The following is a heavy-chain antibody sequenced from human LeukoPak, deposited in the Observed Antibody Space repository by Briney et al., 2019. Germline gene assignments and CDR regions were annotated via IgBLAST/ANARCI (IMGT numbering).Heavy chain of an antibody. D-gene: IGHD5-18*01. CDR2: IYTSGRT. V-gene: IGHV4-61*09. Sequence: PSETLSLTCTVSGGSINSGRYYWSWIRQPAGKGLEWIGHIYTSGRTSYNPSLKSRVTISVDTSKNQFSLKMSSVGAADTAVYYCARGLHGYTYGYVPWELYYYMDVWGKGTTVTISS. CDR3: ARGLHGYTYGYVPWELYYYMDV. CDR1: GGSINSGRYY. J-gene: IGHJ6*03.